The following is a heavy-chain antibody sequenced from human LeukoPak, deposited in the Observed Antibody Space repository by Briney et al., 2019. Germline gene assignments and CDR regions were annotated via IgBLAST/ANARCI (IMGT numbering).Heavy chain of an antibody. D-gene: IGHD6-19*01. CDR2: ISGSGGST. CDR1: GFTFSSYA. CDR3: AKNNNGQWQWLVPYYYYGMDV. Sequence: GGSLRLSCAASGFTFSSYAMSWVRQAPGKGLEWVSAISGSGGSTYYADSVKGRFTISRDNSKNTLYLQMNSLRAEDTAVYYCAKNNNGQWQWLVPYYYYGMDVWGQGTTVTVSS. J-gene: IGHJ6*02. V-gene: IGHV3-23*01.